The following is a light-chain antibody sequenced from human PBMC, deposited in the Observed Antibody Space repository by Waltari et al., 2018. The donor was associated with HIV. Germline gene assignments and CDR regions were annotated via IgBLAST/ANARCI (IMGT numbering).Light chain of an antibody. CDR2: LAS. CDR1: QSALYSFNNKNY. Sequence: IVMAQYLDSLAVSLGESATTNCKSSQSALYSFNNKNYLAWYQQKPGQPPKLLIALASTRESGVTDRFSGSGSGTDVTLTSISLQAVDVAVYYCQQYDSTPDTLGQGNKLEIK. J-gene: IGKJ2*01. CDR3: QQYDSTPDT. V-gene: IGKV4-1*01.